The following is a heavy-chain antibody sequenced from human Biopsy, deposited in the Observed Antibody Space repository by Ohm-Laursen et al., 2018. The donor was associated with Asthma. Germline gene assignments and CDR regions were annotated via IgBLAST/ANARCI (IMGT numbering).Heavy chain of an antibody. V-gene: IGHV4-39*01. CDR2: ISYGGKT. D-gene: IGHD3-3*01. CDR1: GGSMTPTSHY. Sequence: SETPSLTWTVSGGSMTPTSHYWDWIRQAPGKGLEWIGYISYGGKTSYNPSLKNRVTISRDTSKSQFSLRLTSVTAADTAVYFCARRITIFGVVQKDHGMDAWGQGTTVIVSS. J-gene: IGHJ6*02. CDR3: ARRITIFGVVQKDHGMDA.